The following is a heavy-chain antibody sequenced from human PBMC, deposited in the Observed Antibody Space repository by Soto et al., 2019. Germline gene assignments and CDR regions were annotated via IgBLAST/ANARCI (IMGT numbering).Heavy chain of an antibody. D-gene: IGHD2-2*01. V-gene: IGHV1-8*01. J-gene: IGHJ4*02. Sequence: GASVKVSCKASGYTFTSYDINWVRQATGQGLEWMGWMNPESGNIGYAQKFQGRVTMTRNTSISTAYMDQIGLRSDDTAVYYCARFVRHQLPTIDFWGQGTMVTVSS. CDR2: MNPESGNI. CDR1: GYTFTSYD. CDR3: ARFVRHQLPTIDF.